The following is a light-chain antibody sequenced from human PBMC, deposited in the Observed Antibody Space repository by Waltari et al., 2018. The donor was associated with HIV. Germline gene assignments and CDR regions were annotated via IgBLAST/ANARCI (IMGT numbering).Light chain of an antibody. CDR2: WAS. CDR1: RGILYSSNNKNC. Sequence: DIVMTQSPDSLAVSLGERATINCRSSRGILYSSNNKNCLAWYQQKPGQPPKVIIYWASTRESGVPDRFSGSGSGTDFTLTISSLQAEDVAVYYCQHYDRWPWGFGQGTKVEIK. J-gene: IGKJ1*01. V-gene: IGKV4-1*01. CDR3: QHYDRWPWG.